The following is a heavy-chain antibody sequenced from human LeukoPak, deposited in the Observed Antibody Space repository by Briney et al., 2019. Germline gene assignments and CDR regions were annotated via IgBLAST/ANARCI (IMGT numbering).Heavy chain of an antibody. Sequence: PSETLSLTCTVSGGSISSSSYYWGWIRQPPGKGLEWIGSIYYSGSTYYNPSLKSRVTISVDTSKNQFSLKLSSVTAADTAVYYCARGGGSGTYYYYMDVWGKGTTVTISS. V-gene: IGHV4-39*07. CDR3: ARGGGSGTYYYYMDV. CDR2: IYYSGST. J-gene: IGHJ6*03. CDR1: GGSISSSSYY. D-gene: IGHD6-19*01.